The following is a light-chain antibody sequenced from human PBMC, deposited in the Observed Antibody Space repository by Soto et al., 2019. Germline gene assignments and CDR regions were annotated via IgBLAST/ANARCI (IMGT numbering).Light chain of an antibody. CDR3: QQRSNWTLT. CDR1: QGVSSY. Sequence: EIVLTQSPATLSLSPGERATLSCRASQGVSSYLAWHQQKPAQAPSLLIYDASNRATGIPARFSRSGPGTDFTLTISSLEPEDFAVYYCQQRSNWTLTFGGGTKVEIK. V-gene: IGKV3D-11*01. J-gene: IGKJ4*01. CDR2: DAS.